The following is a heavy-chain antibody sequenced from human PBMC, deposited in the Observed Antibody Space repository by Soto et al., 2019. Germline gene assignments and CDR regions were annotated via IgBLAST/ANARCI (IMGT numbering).Heavy chain of an antibody. D-gene: IGHD3-16*02. CDR2: ISYDGSNK. V-gene: IGHV3-30*18. CDR3: AKDLRRYDYVWGSYRLDAFDI. J-gene: IGHJ3*02. Sequence: QVQLVESGGGVVQPGRSLRLSCAASGFTFSSYGMHWVRQAPGKGLEWVAVISYDGSNKYYADSVKGRFTISRDNSKNTLYLQMNSLRAEDTAVYYCAKDLRRYDYVWGSYRLDAFDIWGQGTMVTVSS. CDR1: GFTFSSYG.